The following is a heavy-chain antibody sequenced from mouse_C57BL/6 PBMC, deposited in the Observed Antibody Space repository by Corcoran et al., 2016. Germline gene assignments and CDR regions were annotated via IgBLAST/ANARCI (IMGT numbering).Heavy chain of an antibody. CDR1: GYTFTDYY. D-gene: IGHD2-1*01. CDR3: ARSDGNWYFDV. J-gene: IGHJ1*03. Sequence: EVQLQQSGPELVKPGASVKISCKASGYTFTDYYMNWVKQSHGKSLEWIGDINPNNGGTSYNQKFKGKATLTVDKSSSTAYMELRSLTSEDSAVYYCARSDGNWYFDVWGTETTVTVSS. V-gene: IGHV1-26*01. CDR2: INPNNGGT.